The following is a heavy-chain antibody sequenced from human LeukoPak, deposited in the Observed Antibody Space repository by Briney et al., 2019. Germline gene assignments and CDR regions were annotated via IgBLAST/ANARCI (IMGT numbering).Heavy chain of an antibody. V-gene: IGHV4-34*01. CDR1: GGSFSGYY. D-gene: IGHD6-19*01. CDR2: INHSGST. CDR3: ARQGRGSGWFLP. J-gene: IGHJ5*02. Sequence: TSETLSLTCAVYGGSFSGYYWSWIRQPPGKGLEWIGEINHSGSTNYNPSLKSRVTISVDTSKNQFSLNLSSVTAADTAVYYCARQGRGSGWFLPWGQGTLVTVSS.